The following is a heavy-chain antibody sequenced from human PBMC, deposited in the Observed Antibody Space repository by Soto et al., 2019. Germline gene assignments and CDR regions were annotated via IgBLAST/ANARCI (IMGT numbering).Heavy chain of an antibody. CDR2: MKPDGGEI. V-gene: IGHV3-7*03. J-gene: IGHJ4*02. CDR3: GRDRGYSSFDY. Sequence: PGGSLRLSCVASGFTFTNYWMSWARQPPGKGLEWVANMKPDGGEINYVDSVKGRFTISRDNAKNLMYLQMNSLSVEDTAVYYCGRDRGYSSFDYWGQGTPVTVSS. CDR1: GFTFTNYW. D-gene: IGHD4-4*01.